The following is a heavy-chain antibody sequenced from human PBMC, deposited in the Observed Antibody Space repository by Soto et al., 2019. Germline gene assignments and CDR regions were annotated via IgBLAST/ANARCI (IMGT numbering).Heavy chain of an antibody. CDR1: GVTFSSYS. V-gene: IGHV3-21*01. CDR2: ISSSSSYI. CDR3: ARDPRGGVVPAYNWFDP. Sequence: GGPLRLSCSASGVTFSSYSMNWVRQAPGKGLEWVSSISSSSSYIYYADSVKGRFTISRDNAKNSLYLQMNSLRAEDTAVYYCARDPRGGVVPAYNWFDPWGQGTLVTVSS. J-gene: IGHJ5*02. D-gene: IGHD2-2*01.